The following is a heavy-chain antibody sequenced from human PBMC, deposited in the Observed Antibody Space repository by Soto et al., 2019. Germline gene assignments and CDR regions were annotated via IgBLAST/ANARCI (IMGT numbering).Heavy chain of an antibody. Sequence: PSETLSLTCTVSGGSISSYYWSWIRQPPGRGLEWIGYIYYGGSTNYNPSLKSRVTISVDTSKNQFSLKLSSVTAADTAVYYCAREAGEAEDIVVVPAATGHPYYYMDVWGKGTTVTVSS. CDR2: IYYGGST. V-gene: IGHV4-59*01. CDR3: AREAGEAEDIVVVPAATGHPYYYMDV. CDR1: GGSISSYY. D-gene: IGHD2-2*01. J-gene: IGHJ6*03.